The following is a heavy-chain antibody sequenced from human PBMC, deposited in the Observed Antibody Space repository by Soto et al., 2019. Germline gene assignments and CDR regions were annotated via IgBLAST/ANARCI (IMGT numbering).Heavy chain of an antibody. CDR1: GFTFSNAW. CDR2: IKSKTDGGTT. D-gene: IGHD6-6*01. Sequence: EVQLVESGGGLVKPGGSLRLSCAASGFTFSNAWMNWVRQAPGKGLEWVGRIKSKTDGGTTDYAAPVKGRFTISRDDSKNTLYLQMNSLKTEDTAVYYCNTDRGIAARLYAFDIWGQGTMVTVSS. J-gene: IGHJ3*02. V-gene: IGHV3-15*07. CDR3: NTDRGIAARLYAFDI.